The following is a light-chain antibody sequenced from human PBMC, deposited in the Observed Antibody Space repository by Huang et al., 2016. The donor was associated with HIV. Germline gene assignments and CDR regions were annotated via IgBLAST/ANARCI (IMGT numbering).Light chain of an antibody. Sequence: DVQMTQSPYTLSAYVGDRITITCRASQSINNYLAWYQQKAGKAPDLLIYKASTLDSGVPSRFSGSGSGTTFTLTISILQPDDFATYYCQQYDSYWTFGQGTKVE. CDR1: QSINNY. J-gene: IGKJ1*01. CDR2: KAS. CDR3: QQYDSYWT. V-gene: IGKV1-5*03.